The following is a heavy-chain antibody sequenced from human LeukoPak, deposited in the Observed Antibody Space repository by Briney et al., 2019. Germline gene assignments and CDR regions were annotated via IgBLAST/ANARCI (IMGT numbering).Heavy chain of an antibody. CDR1: GYSISSCYY. V-gene: IGHV4-38-2*01. CDR3: ARVAGQWLVMAEFDY. D-gene: IGHD6-19*01. Sequence: SETLSLTCAVSGYSISSCYYWGWIRQPPGKGLEWIGSIYHSGSTYYNPPLKSRVTISVDTSKNQFSLKLSSVTAADTAVYYCARVAGQWLVMAEFDYWGQGTLVTVSS. CDR2: IYHSGST. J-gene: IGHJ4*02.